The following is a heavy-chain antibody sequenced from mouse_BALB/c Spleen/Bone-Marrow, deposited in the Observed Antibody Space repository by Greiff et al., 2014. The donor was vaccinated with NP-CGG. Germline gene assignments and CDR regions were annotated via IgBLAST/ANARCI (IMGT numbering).Heavy chain of an antibody. V-gene: IGHV1-69*02. J-gene: IGHJ3*01. CDR3: TRTYDGRTWFAY. Sequence: VQLQESGAELVRPGASVKLSCKASGYTFTNYWINWVKQRPGQGLEWVGNIYPSDSYTNYNQKFEDKATLTVDKSSSTAYMQLSSPTSEDSAVYYCTRTYDGRTWFAYWGQGTLVTVSA. CDR1: GYTFTNYW. D-gene: IGHD2-3*01. CDR2: IYPSDSYT.